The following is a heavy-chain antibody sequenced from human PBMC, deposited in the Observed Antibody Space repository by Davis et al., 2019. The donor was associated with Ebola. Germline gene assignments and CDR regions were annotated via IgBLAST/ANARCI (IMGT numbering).Heavy chain of an antibody. J-gene: IGHJ6*02. CDR2: ISSSGGTR. CDR1: GFTFSDYY. Sequence: GESLKISCAASGFTFSDYYMSWIRQAPGKGLEWVSYISSSGGTRNYADSVKGRFTIARDNAKNSLYLQMNSLRAEDTAGYYCARDRLLDFFSGDYYGMDVWGQGTTVTVSS. CDR3: ARDRLLDFFSGDYYGMDV. D-gene: IGHD3-3*01. V-gene: IGHV3-11*04.